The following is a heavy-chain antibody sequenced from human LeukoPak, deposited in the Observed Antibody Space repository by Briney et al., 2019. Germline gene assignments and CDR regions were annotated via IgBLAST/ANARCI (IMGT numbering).Heavy chain of an antibody. CDR2: ISASGAST. Sequence: PGGSLRLSCAVSGFTFRSYAMTWVRQAPGKGLECVSGISASGASTHYADSVKGRFTISRDTSKNTLFLQMNSLRAEDTAVYYCAKVGAYDRYYFDYWGPGSLVTVSS. CDR3: AKVGAYDRYYFDY. V-gene: IGHV3-23*01. J-gene: IGHJ4*02. CDR1: GFTFRSYA. D-gene: IGHD5-12*01.